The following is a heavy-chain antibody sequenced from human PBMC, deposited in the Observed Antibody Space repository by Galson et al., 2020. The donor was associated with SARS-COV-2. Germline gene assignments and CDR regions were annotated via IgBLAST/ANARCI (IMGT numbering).Heavy chain of an antibody. CDR2: ISGSGGST. V-gene: IGHV3-23*01. D-gene: IGHD3-22*01. CDR1: GFTFSSYA. Sequence: GASLKISCAASGFTFSSYAMSWVRQAPGKGLEWVSAISGSGGSTYYADSVKGRFTISRDNSKNTLYLQMNSLRAEDTAVYYCAKDRYDSSGYYSHYYGMDVWGQGTTVTVSS. J-gene: IGHJ6*02. CDR3: AKDRYDSSGYYSHYYGMDV.